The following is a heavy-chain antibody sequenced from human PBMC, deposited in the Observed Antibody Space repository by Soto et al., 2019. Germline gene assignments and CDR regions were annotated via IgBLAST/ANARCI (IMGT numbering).Heavy chain of an antibody. CDR2: IIPIFGTA. J-gene: IGHJ6*02. CDR3: ARDVGIYSTYDYYYYVMDV. CDR1: GGTFSSYA. D-gene: IGHD4-4*01. V-gene: IGHV1-69*01. Sequence: QVQLVQSGAEVKKPGSSVKVSCKASGGTFSSYAISWVRQAPGQGLEWMGGIIPIFGTANYAQKFQGRVTITADESTSTAYMELSSLRSEDTAVYYCARDVGIYSTYDYYYYVMDVWGQGTTGTVSS.